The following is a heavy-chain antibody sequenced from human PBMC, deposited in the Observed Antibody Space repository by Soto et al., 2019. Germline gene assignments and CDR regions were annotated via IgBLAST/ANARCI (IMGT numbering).Heavy chain of an antibody. CDR3: ATGPSGAFDI. V-gene: IGHV3-48*02. Sequence: EVQLVESGGGLVQRGGSLRLSCAASGLTFSSYSMNWVRQAPGKGLEWVSYISSSGKTTYNAASVKGRFTISRDNAKNSLYLQMNSLRDEDTAVYYCATGPSGAFDIWGQGTMVTVSS. CDR2: ISSSGKTT. CDR1: GLTFSSYS. D-gene: IGHD3-10*01. J-gene: IGHJ3*02.